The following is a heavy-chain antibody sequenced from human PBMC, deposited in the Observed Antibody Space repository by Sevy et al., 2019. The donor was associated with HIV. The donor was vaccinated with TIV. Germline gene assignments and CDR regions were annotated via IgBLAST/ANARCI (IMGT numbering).Heavy chain of an antibody. Sequence: GGSLRLSCAASGFTFSNAWMSWVRQAPGKGLEWVGRIKSKTDGGTTDYAAPVKGRFTISRDDSKNTLYLQMNSLKTEDTAVYYSTTVTTFWSGYYTNWFDPWGLGTLVTVSS. CDR3: TTVTTFWSGYYTNWFDP. CDR1: GFTFSNAW. CDR2: IKSKTDGGTT. D-gene: IGHD3-3*01. V-gene: IGHV3-15*01. J-gene: IGHJ5*02.